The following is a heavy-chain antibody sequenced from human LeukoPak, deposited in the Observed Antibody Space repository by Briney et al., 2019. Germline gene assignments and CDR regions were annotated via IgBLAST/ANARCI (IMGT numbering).Heavy chain of an antibody. V-gene: IGHV3-23*01. J-gene: IGHJ6*03. D-gene: IGHD2-2*01. CDR1: GFTFTNYA. Sequence: GGSLRLSCAASGFTFTNYAMTWVRQAPGKGLEWVSAISGSGGSTYYADSAKGRFTISRDNSKNTLYLQMNSLRAEDTAVYYCAKKGLGYCSSTSCYGGPYYYYYYMDVWGKGTTVTISS. CDR2: ISGSGGST. CDR3: AKKGLGYCSSTSCYGGPYYYYYYMDV.